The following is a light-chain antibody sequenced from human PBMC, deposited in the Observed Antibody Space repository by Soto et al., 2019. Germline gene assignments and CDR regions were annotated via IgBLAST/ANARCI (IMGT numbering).Light chain of an antibody. CDR1: QNINSD. J-gene: IGKJ5*01. CDR2: GAS. V-gene: IGKV3-15*01. CDR3: LQYASWPIT. Sequence: ETVLTQSPATLSVSPGESATLSCRASQNINSDLAWYQQKPGQAPRLLVSGASTRATTIPARFSGSGSGSEFRLTLRRLQSEDFAVYYCLQYASWPITFGQGTRLEMK.